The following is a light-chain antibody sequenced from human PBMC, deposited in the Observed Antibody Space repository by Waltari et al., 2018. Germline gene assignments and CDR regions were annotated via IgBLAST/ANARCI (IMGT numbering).Light chain of an antibody. CDR3: CSYAGSSIFDV. J-gene: IGLJ1*01. Sequence: QSALTQPASVSGSPGQSIPLPCTGTNSDVGSYNLVSVYQQPPGKAPKLIIYEGYKRPSGVSNRFSGSKSGNTASLTISGLQAEDEADYYCCSYAGSSIFDVFGSGTTVTVL. V-gene: IGLV2-23*03. CDR2: EGY. CDR1: NSDVGSYNL.